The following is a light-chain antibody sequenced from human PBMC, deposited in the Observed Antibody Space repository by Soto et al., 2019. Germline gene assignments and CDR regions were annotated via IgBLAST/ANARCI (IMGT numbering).Light chain of an antibody. CDR1: QSLLRNNTYNF. V-gene: IGKV2-28*01. CDR3: MQALQTPRT. J-gene: IGKJ1*01. CDR2: LGS. Sequence: DIVMTQSPLSLPVIPGEPASISCKSSQSLLRNNTYNFLDWYLQKPGQSPQLLIYLGSKRDSGVPDRFSGSGSGTDFTLKISRVEAEDVGVYYCMQALQTPRTFGQGTKVEIK.